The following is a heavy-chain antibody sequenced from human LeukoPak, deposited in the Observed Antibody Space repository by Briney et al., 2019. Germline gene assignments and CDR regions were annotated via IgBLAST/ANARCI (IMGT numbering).Heavy chain of an antibody. CDR2: IYYSGST. D-gene: IGHD3-3*01. CDR3: ASRISFLEWLSNYY. Sequence: SETLSLTCTVSFGSISSSSYYWGWIRQPPGKGLEGIGSIYYSGSTYYNPSLKSRVTISVDTSKNQFSLKLSSVTAEGTAAYYCASRISFLEWLSNYYWGQGTLVTVSS. V-gene: IGHV4-39*01. CDR1: FGSISSSSYY. J-gene: IGHJ4*02.